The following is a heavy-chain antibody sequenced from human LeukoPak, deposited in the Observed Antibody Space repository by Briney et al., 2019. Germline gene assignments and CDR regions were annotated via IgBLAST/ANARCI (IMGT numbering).Heavy chain of an antibody. J-gene: IGHJ3*02. D-gene: IGHD3-22*01. CDR2: IYYSGST. Sequence: SETLSLTCTVSGGSISSYYWSWIRQPPGKGLEWIGYIYYSGSTNYNPSLKSRVTISVDKSKNQFSLKLSSVTAADTAVYYCASLQYYYDSSGPLDAFDIWGQGTMVTVSS. V-gene: IGHV4-59*12. CDR3: ASLQYYYDSSGPLDAFDI. CDR1: GGSISSYY.